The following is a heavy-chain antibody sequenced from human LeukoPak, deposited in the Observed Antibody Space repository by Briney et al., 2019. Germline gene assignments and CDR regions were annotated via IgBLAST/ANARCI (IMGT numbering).Heavy chain of an antibody. Sequence: PVAELLLSCVSSEFTFLRYSMNWVRQAQGNGLDGVYSSSSSSRYIYYAESVKGRFTISRDNAKNSLYLQMNSLRAEDTAVYYCASQDSSSWYFGRAFDIWGQGTMVTVSS. CDR1: EFTFLRYS. D-gene: IGHD6-13*01. J-gene: IGHJ3*02. CDR3: ASQDSSSWYFGRAFDI. CDR2: SSSSSRYI. V-gene: IGHV3-21*01.